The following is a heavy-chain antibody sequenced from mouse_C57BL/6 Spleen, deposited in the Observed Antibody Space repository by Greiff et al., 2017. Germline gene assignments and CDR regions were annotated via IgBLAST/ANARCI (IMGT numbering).Heavy chain of an antibody. Sequence: QVQLQQPGAELVRPGSSVKLSCKASGYTFTSYWMHWVKQRPIQGLEWIGNIDPSDSETHYNQKFKDKATLTVDKSSSTAYMQLSSLTSEDSAVYYCARRAYDGAWFAYWGQGTLGTVSA. J-gene: IGHJ3*01. CDR1: GYTFTSYW. D-gene: IGHD2-3*01. V-gene: IGHV1-52*01. CDR2: IDPSDSET. CDR3: ARRAYDGAWFAY.